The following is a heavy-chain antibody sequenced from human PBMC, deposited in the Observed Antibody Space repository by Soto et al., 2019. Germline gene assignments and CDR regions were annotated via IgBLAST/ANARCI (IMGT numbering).Heavy chain of an antibody. D-gene: IGHD3-16*01. J-gene: IGHJ4*02. Sequence: GGSLRLSCAASGFTFSSYAMSWVRQAPGKGLEWVSAISGSGGSTYYADSVKGRFTISRDNSKNTLYLQMNSLRAEDTAVYYCAKGSGNLAHPEYYDYIWGFDYWGQGTLVTVSS. CDR2: ISGSGGST. V-gene: IGHV3-23*01. CDR1: GFTFSSYA. CDR3: AKGSGNLAHPEYYDYIWGFDY.